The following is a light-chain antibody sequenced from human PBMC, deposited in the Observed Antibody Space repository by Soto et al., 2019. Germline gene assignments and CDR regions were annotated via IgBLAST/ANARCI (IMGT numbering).Light chain of an antibody. Sequence: EIVLTQSPGTLSLSPGERATLSCRASQSVSSNLLAWYQEKPGQAPRLLIYGVSKRATGIPDRFSGSGSGTYVTLTSSRLEAEDFAVYYCRQYGTSRGFPVGGGTKVDIK. CDR3: RQYGTSRGFP. CDR2: GVS. J-gene: IGKJ4*01. CDR1: QSVSSNL. V-gene: IGKV3-20*01.